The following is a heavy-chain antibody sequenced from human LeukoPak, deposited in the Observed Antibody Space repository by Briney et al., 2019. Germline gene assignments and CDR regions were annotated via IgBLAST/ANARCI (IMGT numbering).Heavy chain of an antibody. CDR2: IIPIFGTA. CDR1: GGTFSSYA. J-gene: IGHJ6*02. Sequence: SVKVSCKASGGTFSSYAISWVRQAPGQGLEWMGGIIPIFGTAIYAQKFQGRVTITADESTSTAYMELSSLRSEDTAVYYCARTYDILTGYYEYYYYGMDVWGQGTTVTVSS. V-gene: IGHV1-69*13. D-gene: IGHD3-9*01. CDR3: ARTYDILTGYYEYYYYGMDV.